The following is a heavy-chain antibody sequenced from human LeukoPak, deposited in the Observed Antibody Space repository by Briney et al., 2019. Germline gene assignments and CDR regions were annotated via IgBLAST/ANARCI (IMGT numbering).Heavy chain of an antibody. CDR3: ASCDYGGNEGAFDI. CDR2: INPSGGST. D-gene: IGHD4-23*01. CDR1: GYTFTSYY. J-gene: IGHJ3*02. Sequence: ASVKVSCKASGYTFTSYYMHWVRQAPGQGLEWMGIINPSGGSTSYAQKFQGRVTITTDESTSTAYMELSSLRSEDTAVYYCASCDYGGNEGAFDIWGQGTMVTVSS. V-gene: IGHV1-46*01.